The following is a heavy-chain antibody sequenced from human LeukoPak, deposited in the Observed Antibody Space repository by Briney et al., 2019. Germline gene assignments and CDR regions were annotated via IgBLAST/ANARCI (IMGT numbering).Heavy chain of an antibody. Sequence: ASVKVSCKASGYTFTGYYMHWVRQAPGQGLEWMGWINPNSGGTNYAQKFQGRVTMTRDTSISTAYMELSRLRSGDTAVYYCARDPYSGSYGNYYYYFMDVWGKGTTVTISS. V-gene: IGHV1-2*02. CDR1: GYTFTGYY. J-gene: IGHJ6*03. CDR2: INPNSGGT. CDR3: ARDPYSGSYGNYYYYFMDV. D-gene: IGHD1-26*01.